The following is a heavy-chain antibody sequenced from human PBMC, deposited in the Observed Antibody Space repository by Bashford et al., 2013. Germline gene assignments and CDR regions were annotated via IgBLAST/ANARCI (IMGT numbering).Heavy chain of an antibody. CDR3: ARDVSGALDY. V-gene: IGHV3-7*01. D-gene: IGHD2-8*02. CDR2: IKLDGSEK. J-gene: IGHJ4*02. Sequence: VRQASREGGWSRVANIKLDGSEKYYVDSVKGRFTISRDNAKNSLYLQMNSLRGEDTAVYYCARDVSGALDYWGQGTLVTVSS.